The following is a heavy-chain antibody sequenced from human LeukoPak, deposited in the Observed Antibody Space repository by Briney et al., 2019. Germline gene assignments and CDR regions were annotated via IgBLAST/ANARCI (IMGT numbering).Heavy chain of an antibody. D-gene: IGHD3-3*01. V-gene: IGHV4-39*01. Sequence: PSETLSLTCTVSGGFISSGSYYWGWIRQPPGKGLEWIGSIYYSGSTYYNPSLKSRVTISVDTSKNQFSLKLSSVTAADTAVYYCARHVGLGNAYDLESFDYWGLETLVTVSS. CDR3: ARHVGLGNAYDLESFDY. J-gene: IGHJ4*02. CDR2: IYYSGST. CDR1: GGFISSGSYY.